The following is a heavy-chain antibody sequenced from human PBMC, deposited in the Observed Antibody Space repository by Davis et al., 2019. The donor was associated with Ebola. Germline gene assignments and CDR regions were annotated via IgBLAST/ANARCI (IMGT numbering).Heavy chain of an antibody. CDR1: GGSFSEYF. Sequence: SETLSLTCGVSGGSFSEYFWSWIRQPPEKGLEWIGEISHHNGYTNYNPSLRSRVVISVDSSKNQFSLKINSVTAADTATYYCARTTKTNIEDSGLGYNSFDSWGQGVLVSVSS. J-gene: IGHJ5*01. CDR3: ARTTKTNIEDSGLGYNSFDS. CDR2: ISHHNGYT. D-gene: IGHD4-17*01. V-gene: IGHV4-34*01.